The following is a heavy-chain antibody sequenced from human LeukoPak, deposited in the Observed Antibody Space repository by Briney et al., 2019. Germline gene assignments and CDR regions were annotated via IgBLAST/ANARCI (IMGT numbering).Heavy chain of an antibody. CDR1: GFTFSDYY. D-gene: IGHD1-26*01. CDR2: ISSSGSTI. V-gene: IGHV3-11*04. J-gene: IGHJ6*03. Sequence: GGSLRLSCAASGFTFSDYYMSWIRQAPGKGLEWVSYISSSGSTIYYADSVKGRFTISRDNAKNSLYLQMTSLGPDDTAVYFCARDPYSGSYGPYYYYYMDVWGKGTTVTVAS. CDR3: ARDPYSGSYGPYYYYYMDV.